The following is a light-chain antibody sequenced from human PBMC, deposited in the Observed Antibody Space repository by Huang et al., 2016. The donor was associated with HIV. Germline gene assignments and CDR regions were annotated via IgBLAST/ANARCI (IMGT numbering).Light chain of an antibody. CDR3: QQYYASPQT. CDR2: CSS. V-gene: IGKV4-1*01. Sequence: DIVMAQSPVSLAVSLGERATLTCRSSQRVFSTSTNKDYLAWFQQKPGQPPKLLLFCSSTREVGVPDRVSGSGSGTHFTLTIANLEADDAAIYYCQQYYASPQTFGQGTRV. CDR1: QRVFSTSTNKDY. J-gene: IGKJ1*01.